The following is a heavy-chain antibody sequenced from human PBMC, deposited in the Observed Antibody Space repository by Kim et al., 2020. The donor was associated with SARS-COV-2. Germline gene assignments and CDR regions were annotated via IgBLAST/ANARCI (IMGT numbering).Heavy chain of an antibody. CDR3: ARGGGSVMYYYYYGMDV. Sequence: ASVKVSCKASGYTFTSYYMHWVRQAPGQGLEWMGIINPSGGSTSYAQKFQGRVTMTRDTSTSTVYMELSSLRSEDTAVYYCARGGGSVMYYYYYGMDVWGQGTTVTVSS. CDR2: INPSGGST. CDR1: GYTFTSYY. J-gene: IGHJ6*02. D-gene: IGHD3-16*01. V-gene: IGHV1-46*01.